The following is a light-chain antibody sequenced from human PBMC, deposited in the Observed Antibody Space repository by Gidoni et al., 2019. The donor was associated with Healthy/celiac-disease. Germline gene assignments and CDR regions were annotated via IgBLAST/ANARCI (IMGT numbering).Light chain of an antibody. V-gene: IGKV1-39*01. Sequence: DIQLTQSPSSLSASVGDRVTITCRASQSISSYLNWYQQKPGKAPKLLIYAASSLQSGVPSRFSGSGSGTDFTLTISSLQPEDFATYYCQQSYSTPWYTFXXXTKREIK. J-gene: IGKJ2*01. CDR3: QQSYSTPWYT. CDR2: AAS. CDR1: QSISSY.